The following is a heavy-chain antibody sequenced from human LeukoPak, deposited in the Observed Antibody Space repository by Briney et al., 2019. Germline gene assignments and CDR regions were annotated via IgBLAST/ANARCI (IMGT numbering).Heavy chain of an antibody. CDR3: AKGSAYYYDSSGYFGDYFDY. J-gene: IGHJ4*02. CDR1: GFVFSSYA. V-gene: IGHV3-23*01. D-gene: IGHD3-22*01. Sequence: GGSLRLSCAASGFVFSSYAMSWVRQAPGKGLEWVSAISGSGGSTYYADSVKGRFTISRDNSKNTLYLQMNSLRAEDTAVYYCAKGSAYYYDSSGYFGDYFDYWGQGTLVTVSS. CDR2: ISGSGGST.